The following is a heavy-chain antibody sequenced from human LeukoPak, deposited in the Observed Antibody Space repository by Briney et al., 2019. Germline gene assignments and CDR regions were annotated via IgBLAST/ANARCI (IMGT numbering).Heavy chain of an antibody. D-gene: IGHD3-3*01. Sequence: PGRSLRLSCAASGFSFDDYAMHWVRQAPGKGLEWVAVIWYDGSNKYYADSVKGRFTISRDNSKNTLYLQMNSLRAEDTAVYYCARDRAYDFWSGYNDYWGQGTLVTVSS. V-gene: IGHV3-33*08. CDR3: ARDRAYDFWSGYNDY. CDR1: GFSFDDYA. J-gene: IGHJ4*02. CDR2: IWYDGSNK.